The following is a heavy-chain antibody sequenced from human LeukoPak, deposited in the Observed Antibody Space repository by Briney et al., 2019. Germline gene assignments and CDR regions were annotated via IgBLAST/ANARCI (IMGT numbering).Heavy chain of an antibody. D-gene: IGHD1-26*01. Sequence: ASVKVSCKASGYTFTSYAMHWVRQAPGQRLEWMGWINAGNGNTKYSQKFQGRVTITRDTSASTAYMELSSLRSEDTAVYYCARDGAYSGSYYRGVGYFDYWGQGTLVTVSS. CDR2: INAGNGNT. J-gene: IGHJ4*02. CDR3: ARDGAYSGSYYRGVGYFDY. V-gene: IGHV1-3*01. CDR1: GYTFTSYA.